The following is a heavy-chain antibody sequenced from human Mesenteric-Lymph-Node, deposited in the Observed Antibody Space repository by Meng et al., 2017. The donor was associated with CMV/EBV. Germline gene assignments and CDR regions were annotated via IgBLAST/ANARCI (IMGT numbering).Heavy chain of an antibody. CDR3: ARDVTLFGVAQGDGVDV. CDR2: ISHSGSTI. CDR1: GFTFSNYY. D-gene: IGHD3-3*01. Sequence: GGSLRLSCKASGFTFSNYYMTWIRRTPGKGLEGVAFISHSGSTISYTDAEKGRFTISRDNAKKSLYLQMNNRRAGDTAIYYCARDVTLFGVAQGDGVDVWGQGTTVTVSS. J-gene: IGHJ6*02. V-gene: IGHV3-11*01.